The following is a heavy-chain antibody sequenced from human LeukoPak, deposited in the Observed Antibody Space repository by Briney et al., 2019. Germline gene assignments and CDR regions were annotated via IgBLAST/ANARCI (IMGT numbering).Heavy chain of an antibody. D-gene: IGHD3-22*01. V-gene: IGHV3-53*01. J-gene: IGHJ3*02. CDR3: ASKYYYDSSGYSPLSAFDT. CDR2: IYSGGST. CDR1: GLTFSNAW. Sequence: GGSLRLSCAASGLTFSNAWMSWVRQAPGKGLEWVSVIYSGGSTYYADSVKGRFTISRDNSKNTLYLQMNSLRAEDTAVYYCASKYYYDSSGYSPLSAFDTWGQGTMVTVSS.